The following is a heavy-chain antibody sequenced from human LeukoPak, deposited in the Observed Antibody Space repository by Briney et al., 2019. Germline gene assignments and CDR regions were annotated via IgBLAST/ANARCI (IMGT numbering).Heavy chain of an antibody. V-gene: IGHV3-30*02. CDR1: VFTFSSYG. CDR2: IRYDGSNK. J-gene: IGHJ5*02. CDR3: AKERHQLLWRWFDP. D-gene: IGHD2-2*01. Sequence: GGSLRLSCAASVFTFSSYGMHCVRQAPGKGLEGVAFIRYDGSNKYYADSVKGRFTISRDNSKNTLYLQMNSLRAEDTAVYYCAKERHQLLWRWFDPWGQGTLVTVSS.